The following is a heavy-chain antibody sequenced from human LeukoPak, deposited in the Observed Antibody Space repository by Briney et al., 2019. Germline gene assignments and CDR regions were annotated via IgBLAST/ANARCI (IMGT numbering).Heavy chain of an antibody. CDR3: ARRNGNYYYGMDV. J-gene: IGHJ6*02. D-gene: IGHD2-8*01. V-gene: IGHV5-51*01. CDR2: IYPRDSDT. Sequence: GESLKISCKGSGYSFTSYWIGWVRQMPGKGLEWMGIIYPRDSDTRYSSSFQGQVTISVDKSISTAYLQWSSLKASDTAMYYCARRNGNYYYGMDVWGQGTTVTVSS. CDR1: GYSFTSYW.